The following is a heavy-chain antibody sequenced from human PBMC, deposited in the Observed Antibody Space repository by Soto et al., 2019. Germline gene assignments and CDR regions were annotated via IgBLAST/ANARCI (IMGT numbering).Heavy chain of an antibody. CDR1: GGSFCGYY. Sequence: SETLSLTCAVYGGSFCGYYWSWIRQPPGKGLEWIGEINHSGSTNYNPSLKSRVTISVDTSKNQFSLKLSSVTAADTAVYYCARVGRDIVVVPAAIRANWFDPWGQGTLVTVSS. CDR3: ARVGRDIVVVPAAIRANWFDP. D-gene: IGHD2-2*01. CDR2: INHSGST. J-gene: IGHJ5*02. V-gene: IGHV4-34*01.